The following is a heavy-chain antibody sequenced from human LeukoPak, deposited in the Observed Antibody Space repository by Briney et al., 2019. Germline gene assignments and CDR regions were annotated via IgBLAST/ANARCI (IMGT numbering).Heavy chain of an antibody. D-gene: IGHD4-17*01. Sequence: GGSLRLSCAASGFTFSTYWMSWVRQAPGKGLEWVANIKQDGSEKYYVDSVKGRFTISRDNAKNSLYLQMNSLRDEDTAVYYCAKRYGDHGEYFQHWGQGTLVTVSS. CDR2: IKQDGSEK. J-gene: IGHJ1*01. CDR3: AKRYGDHGEYFQH. CDR1: GFTFSTYW. V-gene: IGHV3-7*01.